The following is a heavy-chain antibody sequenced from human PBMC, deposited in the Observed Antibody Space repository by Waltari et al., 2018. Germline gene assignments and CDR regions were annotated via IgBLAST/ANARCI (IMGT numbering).Heavy chain of an antibody. CDR3: ARGIVVPAATPGPKPRRWFDP. D-gene: IGHD2-2*01. CDR2: IYHSGST. J-gene: IGHJ5*02. Sequence: QLQLQESGSGLVKPSQTLSLTCAVSGGSISSGGYSWSWIRQPPGKGLEWIGYIYHSGSTYYNPSLKSRVTISVDRSKNQFSLKLSSVTAADTAVYYCARGIVVPAATPGPKPRRWFDPWGQGTLVTVSS. V-gene: IGHV4-30-2*01. CDR1: GGSISSGGYS.